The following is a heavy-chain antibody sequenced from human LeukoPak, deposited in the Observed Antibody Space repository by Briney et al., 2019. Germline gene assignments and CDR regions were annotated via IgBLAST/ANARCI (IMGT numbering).Heavy chain of an antibody. V-gene: IGHV4-59*01. Sequence: PSETLSLTCTVSGGSISSYYWSWIRQPPGKGLEWIGYIYYSGSTNYNPSLKSRVTISVDTSKNQFSLKLSSVTAADTAVYYCARDPLRAYYFDYWGQGTLVTVSS. J-gene: IGHJ4*02. CDR2: IYYSGST. CDR3: ARDPLRAYYFDY. CDR1: GGSISSYY.